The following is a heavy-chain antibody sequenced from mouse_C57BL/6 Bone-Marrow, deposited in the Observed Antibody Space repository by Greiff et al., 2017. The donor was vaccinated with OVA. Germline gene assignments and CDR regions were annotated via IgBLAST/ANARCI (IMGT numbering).Heavy chain of an antibody. CDR1: GFTFSSYG. CDR3: ARQGTAQAPQYAMDY. D-gene: IGHD3-2*02. J-gene: IGHJ4*01. V-gene: IGHV5-6*01. CDR2: ISSGGSYT. Sequence: EVQVVESGGDLVKPGGSLKLSCAASGFTFSSYGMSWVRQTPDKRLEWVATISSGGSYTYYPDSVKGRFTISRDNAKNTLYLQMSSLKSEDTAMYYCARQGTAQAPQYAMDYWGQGTSVTVSS.